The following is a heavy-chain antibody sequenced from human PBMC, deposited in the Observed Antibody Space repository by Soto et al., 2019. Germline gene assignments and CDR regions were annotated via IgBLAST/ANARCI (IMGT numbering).Heavy chain of an antibody. J-gene: IGHJ5*02. D-gene: IGHD3-10*01. CDR1: GYSISSGYY. V-gene: IGHV4-38-2*02. Sequence: SETLSLTCAVSGYSISSGYYLGWILQPPWKGLEWIGSIYHSGSTYYNPSLKSRVTMSVDTSKNQFSLKLSSVTAADTAVYYCARESYYYGSGSPKNRLDPWGQGTLVTVSS. CDR2: IYHSGST. CDR3: ARESYYYGSGSPKNRLDP.